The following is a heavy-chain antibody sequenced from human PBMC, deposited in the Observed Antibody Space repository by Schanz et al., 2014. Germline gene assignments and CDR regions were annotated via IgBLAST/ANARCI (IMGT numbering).Heavy chain of an antibody. J-gene: IGHJ4*02. D-gene: IGHD1-26*01. Sequence: QVQLLQSGAEVKKPGASVKVSCKASGYTFSSYGFRWVRQAPGQGLEWMGWINSNNGNTNFAQNFQGRVSMTTETAASTAYMELSSLRSDDTAVYYCARDIYCRESGCYAHGIEFWGQGTLVTVSS. CDR1: GYTFSSYG. V-gene: IGHV1-18*04. CDR3: ARDIYCRESGCYAHGIEF. CDR2: INSNNGNT.